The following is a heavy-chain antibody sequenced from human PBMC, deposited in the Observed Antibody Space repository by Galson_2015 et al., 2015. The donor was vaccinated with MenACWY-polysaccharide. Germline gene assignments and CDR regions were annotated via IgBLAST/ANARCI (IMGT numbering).Heavy chain of an antibody. V-gene: IGHV3-33*01. CDR3: ARVGRDHSGSYFHGGFDP. D-gene: IGHD3-10*01. CDR1: RFTFSDYG. CDR2: IWDDGSRK. Sequence: SLRLSCAATRFTFSDYGMHWVRQAPGKGLEWVAFIWDDGSRKYYADSVKGRFAISRDNSDNTLYLQMNNLRVADTAVYYCARVGRDHSGSYFHGGFDPWGQGTLVTVPS. J-gene: IGHJ5*02.